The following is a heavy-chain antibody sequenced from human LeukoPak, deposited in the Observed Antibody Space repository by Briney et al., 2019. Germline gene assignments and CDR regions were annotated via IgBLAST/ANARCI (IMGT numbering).Heavy chain of an antibody. CDR2: IYPGDSDI. V-gene: IGHV5-51*01. J-gene: IGHJ4*02. CDR1: GYSFPSYW. D-gene: IGHD3-10*01. Sequence: GESLKISCKGSGYSFPSYWIARVRQMPGEGLEWMGIIYPGDSDIRYSPSFQGQVTISADKSISTAYLHWSSLQASDTAMYYCARGVRLWFGDLSRMPLDFDRWGQGTLVTVSS. CDR3: ARGVRLWFGDLSRMPLDFDR.